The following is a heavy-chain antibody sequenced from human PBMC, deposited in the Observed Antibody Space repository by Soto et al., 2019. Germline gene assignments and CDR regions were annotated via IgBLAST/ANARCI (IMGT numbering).Heavy chain of an antibody. Sequence: PSETLSLTCDVSGYSLTTSYYWGWVRQPPGRGLEWIGSIYHSGRTNYNPSLKSRVTISVDTSKNQFSLGMTSATAADTAVYYCARRRDGYTGVWFDPWGQGTLVTVSS. J-gene: IGHJ5*02. CDR2: IYHSGRT. D-gene: IGHD5-12*01. V-gene: IGHV4-38-2*01. CDR1: GYSLTTSYY. CDR3: ARRRDGYTGVWFDP.